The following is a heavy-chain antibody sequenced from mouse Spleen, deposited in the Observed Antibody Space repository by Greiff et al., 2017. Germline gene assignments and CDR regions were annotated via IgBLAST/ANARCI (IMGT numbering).Heavy chain of an antibody. CDR3: ARKDYGNYGDYFDY. D-gene: IGHD2-1*01. CDR1: GYAFTNYL. V-gene: IGHV1-54*02. J-gene: IGHJ2*01. CDR2: INPGSGGT. Sequence: VQRVESGAELVRPGTSVKVSCKASGYAFTNYLIEWVKQRPGQGLEWIGVINPGSGGTNYNEKFKGKATFTADTSSNTAYMQLSSLTSEDSAVYYCARKDYGNYGDYFDYWGQGTTLTVSS.